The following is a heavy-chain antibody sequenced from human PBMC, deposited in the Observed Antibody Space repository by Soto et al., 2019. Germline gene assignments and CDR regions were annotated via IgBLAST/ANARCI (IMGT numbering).Heavy chain of an antibody. J-gene: IGHJ5*02. CDR3: XXXXXXXXXFGVXXEAWFDP. V-gene: IGHV4-39*01. CDR2: IYYSGST. D-gene: IGHD3-3*01. Sequence: QLQLQESGPGLVKPSETLSLTCTVSGGSISSSSYYWGWIRQPPGKGLEWIXSIYYSGSTYYNPSLKSRVTISVDTSKNQFSLKLXSXXXAXXXVXYXXXXXXXXXXFGVXXEAWFDPWGQGTLVTVSS. CDR1: GGSISSSSYY.